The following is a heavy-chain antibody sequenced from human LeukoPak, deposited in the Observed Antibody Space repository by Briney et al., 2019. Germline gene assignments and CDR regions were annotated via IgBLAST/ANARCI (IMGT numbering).Heavy chain of an antibody. D-gene: IGHD1-26*01. CDR1: GFTFSNYA. V-gene: IGHV3-30-3*01. CDR3: ASLVVGATSPDAFDI. J-gene: IGHJ3*02. CDR2: ISYDGSNP. Sequence: GGSLRLSCAASGFTFSNYAMHWVRQAPGKGLEWVAAISYDGSNPYYADSVKGRFTISRDNSKNTLYLQMNSLRAEDTAVYYCASLVVGATSPDAFDIWGQGTMVTVSS.